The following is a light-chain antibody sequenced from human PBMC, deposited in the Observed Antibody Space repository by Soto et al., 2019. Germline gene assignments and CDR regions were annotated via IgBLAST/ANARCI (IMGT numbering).Light chain of an antibody. J-gene: IGKJ3*01. CDR3: QNFGDSPFT. V-gene: IGKV3-20*01. CDR2: GAS. CDR1: ETISSHY. Sequence: EIVLMQSPDTLSLSPGERATLSCRASETISSHYIAWYQQKPGQAPRLLIFGASTRATGIPDRFSGSWSGTDFTLTISRLEPEDFPVYYWQNFGDSPFTFGTGTKVDIK.